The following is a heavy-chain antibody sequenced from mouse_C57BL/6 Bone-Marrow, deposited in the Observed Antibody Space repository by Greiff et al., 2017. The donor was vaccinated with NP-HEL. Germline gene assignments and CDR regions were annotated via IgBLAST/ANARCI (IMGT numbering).Heavy chain of an antibody. Sequence: VQLQESGPGLVQPSQSLSITCTVSGFSLTSYGVHWVRQPPGKGLEWLGVIWSGGSTDYNAAFISRLSISKDNSKSQVFFKMNSLQADDTAIYYCAKNGWLLPYYYAMDYWGQGTSVTVSS. CDR1: GFSLTSYG. CDR3: AKNGWLLPYYYAMDY. D-gene: IGHD2-3*01. V-gene: IGHV2-4*01. J-gene: IGHJ4*01. CDR2: IWSGGST.